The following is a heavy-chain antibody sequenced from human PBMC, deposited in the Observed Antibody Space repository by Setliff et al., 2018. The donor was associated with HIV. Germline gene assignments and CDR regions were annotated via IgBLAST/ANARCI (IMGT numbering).Heavy chain of an antibody. J-gene: IGHJ3*02. D-gene: IGHD7-27*01. V-gene: IGHV5-51*01. CDR2: IYPDDSDT. CDR3: ARHRDWGSMISAFDI. CDR1: GYRFASNC. Sequence: PGESLKISCKCSGYRFASNCIAWVCQMPGKGLEWMGIIYPDDSDTRYSPSFQGQVTISADKSISTAYLQWSSLKASDTAMYYCARHRDWGSMISAFDIWGHGTMVTVSS.